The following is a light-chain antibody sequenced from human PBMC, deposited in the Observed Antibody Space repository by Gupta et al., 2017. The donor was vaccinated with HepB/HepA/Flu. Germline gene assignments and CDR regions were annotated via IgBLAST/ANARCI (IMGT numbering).Light chain of an antibody. Sequence: DIQMTQSPSSPSASVGDRVIITCRARHRISAYLNWYQQKPGRAPRLVIYGASNLQTGVPSRFSGSGSGTDFTLSISRLKPEDVATYYCQQSYIIPYTFGQGTKVEI. CDR3: QQSYIIPYT. J-gene: IGKJ2*01. CDR1: HRISAY. V-gene: IGKV1-39*01. CDR2: GAS.